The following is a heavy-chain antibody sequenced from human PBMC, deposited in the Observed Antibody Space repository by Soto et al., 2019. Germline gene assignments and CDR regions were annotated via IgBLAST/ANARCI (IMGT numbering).Heavy chain of an antibody. V-gene: IGHV1-69*01. D-gene: IGHD2-2*02. CDR2: IIPIFGTA. J-gene: IGHJ6*02. CDR1: GGTFSSYA. Sequence: QVQLVQSGAEVKKPGSSVKVSCKASGGTFSSYAISWVRQAPGQGLEWMGGIIPIFGTANYAQKFQGRVPITADESTSTAYMELSSLRSEDTAVYYCARGGVVVPAAILSYYYYGMDVWGQGTTVTVSS. CDR3: ARGGVVVPAAILSYYYYGMDV.